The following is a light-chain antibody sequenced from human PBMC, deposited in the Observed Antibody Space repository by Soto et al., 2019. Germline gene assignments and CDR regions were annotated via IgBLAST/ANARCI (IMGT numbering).Light chain of an antibody. V-gene: IGKV3-11*01. CDR3: QQRSSWPWT. J-gene: IGKJ1*01. CDR2: HAS. CDR1: QSVTSY. Sequence: EIVMTQSPATLSLSPGERATLSCRASQSVTSYLAWYQQKPGQAPRLLIYHASNRATGLPARFSGGESGTDFTLTISSLEPEDFAVYYCQQRSSWPWTFGQGTKVEIK.